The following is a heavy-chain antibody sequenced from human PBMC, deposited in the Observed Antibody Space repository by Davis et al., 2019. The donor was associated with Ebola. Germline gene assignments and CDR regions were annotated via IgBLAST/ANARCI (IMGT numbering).Heavy chain of an antibody. D-gene: IGHD6-19*01. CDR1: GFTFSSYA. Sequence: GGSLRLSCAASGFTFSSYAMHWVRQAPGKGLEWVAVISYDGSNKYYADSVKGRFTITRDNSKNTLYLQMNSLRAEDTAVYYCAREAGSGWANWFDPWGQGTLVTVSS. CDR3: AREAGSGWANWFDP. J-gene: IGHJ5*02. V-gene: IGHV3-30-3*01. CDR2: ISYDGSNK.